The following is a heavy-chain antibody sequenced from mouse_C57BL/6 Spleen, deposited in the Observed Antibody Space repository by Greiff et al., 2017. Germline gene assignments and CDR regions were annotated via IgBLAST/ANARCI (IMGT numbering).Heavy chain of an antibody. Sequence: EVQLQQSGPELVKPGASVKIPCKASGYTFTDYNLDWVKQSHGKSLEWIGDINPNNGGTIYNQKFKGKAKLTVDKSSSTAYMEHRSLTTEDTAVYYCARWVYYRGYFDYWGQGTTLTVSS. J-gene: IGHJ2*01. D-gene: IGHD2-14*01. CDR1: GYTFTDYN. CDR3: ARWVYYRGYFDY. CDR2: INPNNGGT. V-gene: IGHV1-18*01.